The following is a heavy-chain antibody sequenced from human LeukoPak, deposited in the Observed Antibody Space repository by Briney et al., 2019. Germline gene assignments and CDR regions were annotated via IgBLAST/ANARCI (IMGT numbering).Heavy chain of an antibody. CDR1: GGTFSSYA. CDR2: IIPIFGTA. V-gene: IGHV1-69*13. CDR3: AGIVGATRPPYYGMDV. D-gene: IGHD1-26*01. Sequence: SVKVSCKASGGTFSSYAISWVRQAPGQGLEWMGGIIPIFGTANYAQKFQGRVTITADESTSTAYMELSSLRPEDTAVYYCAGIVGATRPPYYGMDVWGQGTTVTVSS. J-gene: IGHJ6*02.